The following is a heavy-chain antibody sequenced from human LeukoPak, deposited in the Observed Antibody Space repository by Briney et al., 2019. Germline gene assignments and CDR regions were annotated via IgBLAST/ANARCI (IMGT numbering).Heavy chain of an antibody. CDR1: GFTFSDYY. CDR3: AKFSRSGYDRNRFDY. J-gene: IGHJ4*02. D-gene: IGHD5-12*01. Sequence: KPGGSLRLSCAASGFTFSDYYMGWIRQAPGKGLEWVSYISSSGSTIYYADSVKGRFTISRDNAKNSLYLQMNSLRAEDTAVYYCAKFSRSGYDRNRFDYWGQGTLVTVSS. CDR2: ISSSGSTI. V-gene: IGHV3-11*01.